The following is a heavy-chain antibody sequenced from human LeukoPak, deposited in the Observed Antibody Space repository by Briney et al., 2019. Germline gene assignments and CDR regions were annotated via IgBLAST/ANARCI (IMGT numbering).Heavy chain of an antibody. CDR2: ITHSGIT. CDR3: ARGPSPPGSDWFDP. Sequence: SETLSLTCAVYGGSFSDYYWSWIRQPPRRGLEWLGEITHSGITNYNPSLKSRVTISVDTSKSQFSLKLSSVTAADTAVYYCARGPSPPGSDWFDPWGQGTLVTVSS. J-gene: IGHJ5*02. CDR1: GGSFSDYY. V-gene: IGHV4-34*01. D-gene: IGHD3-10*01.